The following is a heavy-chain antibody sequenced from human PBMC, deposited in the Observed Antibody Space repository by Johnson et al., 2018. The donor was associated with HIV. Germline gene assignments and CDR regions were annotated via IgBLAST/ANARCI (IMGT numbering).Heavy chain of an antibody. V-gene: IGHV3-23*04. CDR1: GFTFSSYA. J-gene: IGHJ3*02. D-gene: IGHD3-16*01. CDR3: ARRFGAAFDI. CDR2: ISGSGGHT. Sequence: VQLVESGGGLVQPGGSLRLSCAASGFTFSSYAMSWVRQAPGQGLEWVSAISGSGGHTYYADFAKGRFTISRDNSKTTLYLQLNSLRAEETAVYNWARRFGAAFDIWGQGTMVTVSS.